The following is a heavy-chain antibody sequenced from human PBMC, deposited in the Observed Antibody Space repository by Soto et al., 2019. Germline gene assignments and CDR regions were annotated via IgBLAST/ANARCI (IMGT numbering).Heavy chain of an antibody. CDR3: ARGAMWNYYSDY. D-gene: IGHD3-10*01. V-gene: IGHV3-74*01. CDR2: IKGDGSSI. J-gene: IGHJ4*01. Sequence: EVQLVESGGVLVQSGGTLRLSCAASGFTFSTYWMHWVRQAPGKGLVWVSRIKGDGSSINYADSMKGRFTISRDNARDTVFLQMNDLRVEDTAVYYCARGAMWNYYSDYWGHGTLVTVSS. CDR1: GFTFSTYW.